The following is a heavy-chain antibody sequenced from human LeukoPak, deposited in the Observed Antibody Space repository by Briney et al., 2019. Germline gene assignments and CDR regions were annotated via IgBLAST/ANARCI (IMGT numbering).Heavy chain of an antibody. CDR1: GFTVSSYA. D-gene: IGHD3-10*01. Sequence: GGSLRLSCAASGFTVSSYAMSWVRQAPGKGLEWVSAISGSGGSTYYADSVKGRFTISRDNSKKTLCLQMNSLRAEDTAVYYCAKQLLWFGELLHQYFQHWRQGTLVTVSS. CDR2: ISGSGGST. V-gene: IGHV3-23*01. J-gene: IGHJ1*01. CDR3: AKQLLWFGELLHQYFQH.